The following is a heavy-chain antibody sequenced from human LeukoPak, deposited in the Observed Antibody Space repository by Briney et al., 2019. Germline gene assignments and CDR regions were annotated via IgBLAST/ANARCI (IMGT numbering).Heavy chain of an antibody. CDR2: MNPNSGNT. D-gene: IGHD6-13*01. V-gene: IGHV1-8*01. Sequence: ASVKVSCKASGYTFTSYDVNWVRQATGQGLEWMGWMNPNSGNTGYAQKFQGRVTMTRNTSISTAYMELSSLRSEDTAVYYCARDLAFVAAAGTVLGPYYFDYWGQGTLVTVSS. J-gene: IGHJ4*02. CDR3: ARDLAFVAAAGTVLGPYYFDY. CDR1: GYTFTSYD.